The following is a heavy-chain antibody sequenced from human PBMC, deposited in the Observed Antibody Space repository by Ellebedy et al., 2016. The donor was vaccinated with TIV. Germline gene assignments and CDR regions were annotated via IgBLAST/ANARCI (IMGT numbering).Heavy chain of an antibody. CDR3: AREGAYGDYSPGQYGMDV. V-gene: IGHV3-7*03. Sequence: GGSLRLSCAVSGFTFSSYWMSWVRQAPGKGLEWVANIYQDGSEKHYADSVKGRFTISRGNAKNSLYLQMNSLRVEDTAVYYCAREGAYGDYSPGQYGMDVWGQGTTVTAS. CDR1: GFTFSSYW. CDR2: IYQDGSEK. D-gene: IGHD4-17*01. J-gene: IGHJ6*02.